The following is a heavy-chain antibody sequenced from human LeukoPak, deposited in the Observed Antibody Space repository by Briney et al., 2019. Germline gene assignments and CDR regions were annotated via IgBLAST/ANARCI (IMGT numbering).Heavy chain of an antibody. V-gene: IGHV3-11*01. J-gene: IGHJ4*02. CDR1: GFTFSDYY. D-gene: IGHD3-10*01. CDR2: ISSSGSTI. Sequence: GGSLRLSCAASGFTFSDYYMSWIRQAPGKWLEWVSYISSSGSTIYYADSVKGRFTISRDNAKNSLYLQMNSLRAEDTAVYYCARDSITMVRGVWDYWGQGTLVTVSS. CDR3: ARDSITMVRGVWDY.